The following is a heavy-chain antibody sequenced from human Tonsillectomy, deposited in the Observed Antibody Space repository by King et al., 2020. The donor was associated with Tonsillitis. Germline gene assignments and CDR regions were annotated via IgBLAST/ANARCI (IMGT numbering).Heavy chain of an antibody. CDR2: TYYRSKWYN. J-gene: IGHJ6*01. V-gene: IGHV6-1*01. CDR3: VRDELELRNNYYYYYGLDV. Sequence: VQLQQSGPGLVKPSQTLSLTCAISGDSVSRNSDAWNWIRQSPSRGLEWLGRTYYRSKWYNDYSISVKGRKTINQDTSKNQFSLQLKSVTPEDTAVYYCVRDELELRNNYYYYYGLDVWGQGTTVTVSS. D-gene: IGHD1-7*01. CDR1: GDSVSRNSDA.